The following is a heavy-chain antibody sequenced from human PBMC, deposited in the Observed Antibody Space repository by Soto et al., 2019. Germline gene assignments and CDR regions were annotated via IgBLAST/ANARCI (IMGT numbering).Heavy chain of an antibody. D-gene: IGHD3-9*01. V-gene: IGHV1-69*06. CDR2: IIPIFGTA. CDR1: GGTFSSYA. Sequence: SVKVSCKASGGTFSSYAISWVRQAPGQGLEWMGGIIPIFGTANYAQKFQGRVTITADKSTSTAYMELSSLRSEDTAVYYCARPKRDDYDILTGYAFDSWGQGTLVTVPQ. CDR3: ARPKRDDYDILTGYAFDS. J-gene: IGHJ4*02.